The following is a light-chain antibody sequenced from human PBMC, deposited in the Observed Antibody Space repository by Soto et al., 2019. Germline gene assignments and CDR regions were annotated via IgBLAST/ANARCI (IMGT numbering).Light chain of an antibody. CDR1: QSVSSSY. Sequence: EIVLTQSPGTLSLSPGERATLSCRASQSVSSSYLAWYQHKPGQAPRLLIYGASSRATGIPDRFSGSGSGTDFTLIISRLEPEEFAVYYCQHYGSSSFTFGQGAKLEIK. CDR3: QHYGSSSFT. V-gene: IGKV3-20*01. CDR2: GAS. J-gene: IGKJ2*01.